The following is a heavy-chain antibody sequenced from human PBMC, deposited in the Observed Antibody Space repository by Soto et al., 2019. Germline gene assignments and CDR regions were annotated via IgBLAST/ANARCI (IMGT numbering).Heavy chain of an antibody. CDR3: AFGQYSGYGIINYYYYYGMDV. CDR2: IIPIFGTA. CDR1: GGTFSSYA. Sequence: QVQLVQSGAEVKKPGSSVKVSCKASGGTFSSYAISWVRQAPGQGLEWMGGIIPIFGTANYAQKFQGRVTITADESTXXAXMXXSSLRSEDTAVYYCAFGQYSGYGIINYYYYYGMDVWGQGTTVTVSS. D-gene: IGHD5-12*01. V-gene: IGHV1-69*12. J-gene: IGHJ6*02.